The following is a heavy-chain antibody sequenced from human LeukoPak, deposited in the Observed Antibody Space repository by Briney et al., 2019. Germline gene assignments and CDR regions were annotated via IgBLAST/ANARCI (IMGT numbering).Heavy chain of an antibody. V-gene: IGHV3-7*04. J-gene: IGHJ4*02. CDR1: GFTFSTYA. Sequence: GGSLRLSCAASGFTFSTYAMHWVRQAPGEGLEWVATIHPDGSEQRYVDSVRGRFTISRDNAKNSVYLQMNSLRAEDTAVYYCAREDWFRFGYWGQGTLVTVSS. CDR2: IHPDGSEQ. D-gene: IGHD3-9*01. CDR3: AREDWFRFGY.